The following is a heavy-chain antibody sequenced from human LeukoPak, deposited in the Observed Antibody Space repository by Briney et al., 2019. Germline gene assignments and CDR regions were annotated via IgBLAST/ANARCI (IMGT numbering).Heavy chain of an antibody. J-gene: IGHJ6*03. Sequence: PGGSLRLSCAASGLTFSSYAMSWVRQAPGKGLEWVSAISGSGGSTYYADSVKGRFTISRDNAKNSLFLQTNSLRAEDTAVYYCARVLRYCSGGNCYSGGLGYMDVWGKGTTVTISS. CDR2: ISGSGGST. D-gene: IGHD2-15*01. V-gene: IGHV3-23*01. CDR3: ARVLRYCSGGNCYSGGLGYMDV. CDR1: GLTFSSYA.